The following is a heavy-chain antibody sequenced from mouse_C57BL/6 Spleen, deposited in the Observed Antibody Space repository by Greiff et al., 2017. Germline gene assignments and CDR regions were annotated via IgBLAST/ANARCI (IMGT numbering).Heavy chain of an antibody. CDR1: GYTFTSYW. V-gene: IGHV1-52*01. CDR3: ARTSYGDGYGFDV. CDR2: IDPSDSDT. D-gene: IGHD2-13*01. Sequence: QVQLKQPGAELVRPGSSVKLSCKASGYTFTSYWMHWVKQRPIQGLEWIGNIDPSDSDTHYNQKFKDKATLTVDKSSSTAYMQLSSLTSEDSAVYYCARTSYGDGYGFDVWGTGTTVTVSS. J-gene: IGHJ1*03.